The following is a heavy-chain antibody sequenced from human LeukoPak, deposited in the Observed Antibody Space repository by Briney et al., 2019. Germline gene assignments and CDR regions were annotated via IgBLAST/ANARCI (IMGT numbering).Heavy chain of an antibody. Sequence: ASGGTFSSYXIXXVRQXPGQGLXXXXXIIPIFGTANYAQKFQGRVTITTDESTSTAYMELSSLRSEDTAVYYCARGGWGYCSSTSCFDYWGQGTLVTVSS. D-gene: IGHD2-2*01. V-gene: IGHV1-69*05. CDR3: ARGGWGYCSSTSCFDY. J-gene: IGHJ4*02. CDR1: GGTFSSYX. CDR2: IIPIFGTA.